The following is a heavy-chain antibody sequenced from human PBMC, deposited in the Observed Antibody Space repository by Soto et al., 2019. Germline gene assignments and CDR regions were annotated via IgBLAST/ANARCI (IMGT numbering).Heavy chain of an antibody. Sequence: GGSLRLSCAASGFDVSNTYMSWVRQAPGKGLDWVSIIYSGGATYYADSVKGRFTISRDNSKNTLYLQMNSLRAKDTALYYCARVSKGTIYSPHAFDVWGQGTMVTVSS. CDR1: GFDVSNTY. CDR3: ARVSKGTIYSPHAFDV. J-gene: IGHJ3*01. CDR2: IYSGGAT. V-gene: IGHV3-53*01. D-gene: IGHD1-7*01.